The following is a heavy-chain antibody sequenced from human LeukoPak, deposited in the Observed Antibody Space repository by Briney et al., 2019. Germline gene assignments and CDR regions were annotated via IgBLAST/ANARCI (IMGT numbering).Heavy chain of an antibody. CDR2: INSDGSST. Sequence: PGGSLRVSCAASGFTFSSYWMHWVRQAPGKGLVWVSRINSDGSSTSYADSVKGRFTISRDNAKNTLYLQMNSLRAEDTAVYYCARARYYDFWGGYLFDYWGQGTLVTVSS. CDR3: ARARYYDFWGGYLFDY. CDR1: GFTFSSYW. J-gene: IGHJ4*02. V-gene: IGHV3-74*01. D-gene: IGHD3-3*01.